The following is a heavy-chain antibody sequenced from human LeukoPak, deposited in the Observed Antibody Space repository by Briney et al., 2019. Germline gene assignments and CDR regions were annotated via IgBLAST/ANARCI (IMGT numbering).Heavy chain of an antibody. J-gene: IGHJ4*02. Sequence: ASVTVSFKASGYTFTSYYMHWVRQAPGQGLEWMGGIIPIFGTANYAQKFQGRVTITADESTSTAYMELSSLRSEHTAVYYCARSHYYDSSGYYYSLDYWGQGTLVTVSS. V-gene: IGHV1-69*13. CDR2: IIPIFGTA. CDR3: ARSHYYDSSGYYYSLDY. D-gene: IGHD3-22*01. CDR1: GYTFTSYY.